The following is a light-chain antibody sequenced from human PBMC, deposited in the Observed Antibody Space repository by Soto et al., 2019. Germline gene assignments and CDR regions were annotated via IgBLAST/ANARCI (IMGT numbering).Light chain of an antibody. CDR3: QQYNRYWT. CDR2: DAS. V-gene: IGKV1-5*01. Sequence: DIQMTQSPSTLFASVGDKVTITCRASQSVSSWLAWYQQKPGKAPKVLIYDASSLESGVPSRFSGSGSGTEFTLTISSLQPDDFATYYCQQYNRYWTFGQGTKV. J-gene: IGKJ1*01. CDR1: QSVSSW.